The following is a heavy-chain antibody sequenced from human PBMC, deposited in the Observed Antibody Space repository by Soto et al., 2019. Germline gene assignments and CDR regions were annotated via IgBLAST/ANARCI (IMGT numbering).Heavy chain of an antibody. CDR2: INAGNGNT. Sequence: GASVKVSCKASGYTFTSYAMHWVRQAPGQRLEWMGWINAGNGNTKYSQKFQGRVTITRDTSASTAYMELSSLRSEDTAVYYCARDRDTRFDSSGYYSSWFDLWGQGTLVTVSS. V-gene: IGHV1-3*01. J-gene: IGHJ5*02. CDR3: ARDRDTRFDSSGYYSSWFDL. CDR1: GYTFTSYA. D-gene: IGHD3-22*01.